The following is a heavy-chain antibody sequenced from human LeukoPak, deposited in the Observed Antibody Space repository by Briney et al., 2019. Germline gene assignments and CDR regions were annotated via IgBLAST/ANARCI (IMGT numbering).Heavy chain of an antibody. CDR3: ANGKYYDFWSGFDY. J-gene: IGHJ4*02. CDR2: ISGSGGST. Sequence: PGGSLRLSCAASGFTFSSYAMSWVRQAPGKGLEWVSAISGSGGSTYYADSVKGRFTISRDNSKNTLYLQMNSLRAEDTAVYYCANGKYYDFWSGFDYWGQGTLVTVSS. CDR1: GFTFSSYA. V-gene: IGHV3-23*01. D-gene: IGHD3-3*01.